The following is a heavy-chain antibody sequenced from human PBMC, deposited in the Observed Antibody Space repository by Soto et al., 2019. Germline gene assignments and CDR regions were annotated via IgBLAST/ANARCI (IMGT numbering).Heavy chain of an antibody. CDR2: FDPEDGET. J-gene: IGHJ5*02. CDR1: GDTLTELS. Sequence: ASVKVSCKVSGDTLTELSMHWVRQAPGKGLEWMGGFDPEDGETIYAQKFQGRVTMTEDTSTDTAYMELSSLRSEDTAVYYCATLAPMVRGVINWFDPWGQGTLVTVSS. CDR3: ATLAPMVRGVINWFDP. V-gene: IGHV1-24*01. D-gene: IGHD3-10*01.